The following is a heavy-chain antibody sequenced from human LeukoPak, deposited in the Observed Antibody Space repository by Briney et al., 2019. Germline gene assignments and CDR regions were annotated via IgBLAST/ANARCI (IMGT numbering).Heavy chain of an antibody. CDR2: IKQDGSEK. D-gene: IGHD5-18*01. CDR1: GFTFSSYW. CDR3: ARDRGGNRGYSYGYFFY. J-gene: IGHJ4*02. Sequence: PGGSLRLSCAASGFTFSSYWMSWVRQAPGKGLEWVANIKQDGSEKYYVDSVKGRFTISRDNAKNSLYLQMNSLRAEDTAVYYCARDRGGNRGYSYGYFFYWGQGTLVTVSS. V-gene: IGHV3-7*01.